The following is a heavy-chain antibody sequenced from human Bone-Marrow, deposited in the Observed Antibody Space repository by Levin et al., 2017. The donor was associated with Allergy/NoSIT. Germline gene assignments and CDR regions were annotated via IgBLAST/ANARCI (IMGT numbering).Heavy chain of an antibody. CDR1: GYAFTSNH. CDR2: INPLGGGT. Sequence: GESLKISCKTSGYAFTSNHVHWVRQAPGQGLEWMGIINPLGGGTNYARQFQGRVTMTRDTSTTTVYMELSSLTSHDTAVYYCARSQYCNGGSCYGFDYWGQGTQVTVSS. CDR3: ARSQYCNGGSCYGFDY. D-gene: IGHD2-15*01. J-gene: IGHJ4*02. V-gene: IGHV1-46*01.